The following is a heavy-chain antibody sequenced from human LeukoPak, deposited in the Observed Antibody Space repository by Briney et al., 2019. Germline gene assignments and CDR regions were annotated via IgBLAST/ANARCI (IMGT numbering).Heavy chain of an antibody. V-gene: IGHV4-59*01. CDR1: GGSISSYY. J-gene: IGHJ4*02. D-gene: IGHD4-11*01. CDR3: ARDRGDDYSPFFDY. CDR2: IYYSGST. Sequence: PSETLSLTCTVSGGSISSYYWSWILQPPGKGPEGIGYIYYSGSTNYNPSLKSRVTISVDTSKNQFSLKLSSVTAADTAVYYCARDRGDDYSPFFDYWGQGTLVTVSS.